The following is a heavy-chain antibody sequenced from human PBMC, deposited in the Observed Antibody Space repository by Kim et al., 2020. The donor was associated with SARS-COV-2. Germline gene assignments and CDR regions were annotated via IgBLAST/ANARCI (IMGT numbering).Heavy chain of an antibody. CDR3: ARWQQLGLYFDY. D-gene: IGHD6-13*01. V-gene: IGHV1-69*04. CDR1: GGTFSSYA. J-gene: IGHJ4*02. Sequence: SVKVSCKASGGTFSSYAISWVRQAPGQGLEWMGRIIPILGIANYAQKFQGRVTITADKSTSTAYMELSSLRSEDTAVYYCARWQQLGLYFDYWGQGTLVTVSS. CDR2: IIPILGIA.